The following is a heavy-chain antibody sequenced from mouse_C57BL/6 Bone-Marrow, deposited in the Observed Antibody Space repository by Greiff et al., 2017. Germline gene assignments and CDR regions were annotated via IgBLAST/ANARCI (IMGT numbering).Heavy chain of an antibody. D-gene: IGHD1-1*01. CDR3: ARDDGSYYYGLDY. Sequence: EVQLVESEGGLVQPGRSMKLSCTASGFTFSDYYMAWVRQVPEKGLEWVANINYDGSSTYYLDSLKSRFIISRDNAKNILYLQMSSLKSEDTATYYCARDDGSYYYGLDYWGQGTTLTVSS. CDR1: GFTFSDYY. J-gene: IGHJ2*01. CDR2: INYDGSST. V-gene: IGHV5-16*01.